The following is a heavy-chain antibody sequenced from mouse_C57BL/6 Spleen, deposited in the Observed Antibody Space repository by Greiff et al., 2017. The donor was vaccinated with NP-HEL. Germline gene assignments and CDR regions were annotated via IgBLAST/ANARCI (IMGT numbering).Heavy chain of an antibody. J-gene: IGHJ2*01. Sequence: ESGPGLVKPSQSLSLTCSVTGYSITSGYYWNWIRQSPGNKLEWMGYISYDGSNNYNPSLKNRISITRDPSKNQFFLKLNSVTTEDTATYYCASFYYALDYWGQGTTLTVSS. CDR3: ASFYYALDY. V-gene: IGHV3-6*01. D-gene: IGHD2-1*01. CDR1: GYSITSGYY. CDR2: ISYDGSN.